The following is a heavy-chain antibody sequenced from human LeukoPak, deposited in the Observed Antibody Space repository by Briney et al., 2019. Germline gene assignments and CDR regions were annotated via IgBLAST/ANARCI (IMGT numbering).Heavy chain of an antibody. CDR1: VYTFIDYY. Sequence: ASVKASCKASVYTFIDYYIHWVRQSRGQGRRGLGWINPNSGATNYAQKFQGTVTMARDTSVTTATMDLTRLTSDDPAVYYCALTADTSGWHYFDSWGQGTLVSVSS. CDR3: ALTADTSGWHYFDS. J-gene: IGHJ4*02. D-gene: IGHD6-19*01. V-gene: IGHV1-2*02. CDR2: INPNSGAT.